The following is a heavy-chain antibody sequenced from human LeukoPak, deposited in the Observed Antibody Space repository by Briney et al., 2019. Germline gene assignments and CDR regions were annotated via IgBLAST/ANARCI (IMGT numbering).Heavy chain of an antibody. CDR1: GGTFSTYY. CDR3: AGGIVGVTTDDRSFDY. CDR2: INHSGDT. Sequence: SETLSLTCAICGGTFSTYYWSWIRQPPGKGQAWNGEINHSGDTTYNPSLKCRVTISVDTSKNQFSLMLTSVTAADTAVYYCAGGIVGVTTDDRSFDYWGQGTLVTVSA. J-gene: IGHJ4*02. V-gene: IGHV4-34*01. D-gene: IGHD1-26*01.